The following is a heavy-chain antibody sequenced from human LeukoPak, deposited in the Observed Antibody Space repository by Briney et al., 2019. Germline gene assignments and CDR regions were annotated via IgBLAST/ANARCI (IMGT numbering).Heavy chain of an antibody. Sequence: GGSLRLSCAAYGFTFSSYWMSWVRQAPGKGLEWVANIKQDGSEKYYVDSVKGRFTISRDNAKNSLYLQMNSLRAEDTAVYYCARVFGAAYFDYWGQGTLVTVSS. CDR2: IKQDGSEK. J-gene: IGHJ4*02. CDR1: GFTFSSYW. V-gene: IGHV3-7*01. CDR3: ARVFGAAYFDY. D-gene: IGHD3-16*01.